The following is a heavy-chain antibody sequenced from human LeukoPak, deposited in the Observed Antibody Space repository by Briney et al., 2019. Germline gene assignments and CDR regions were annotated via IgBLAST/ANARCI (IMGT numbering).Heavy chain of an antibody. D-gene: IGHD3-3*01. CDR2: IYYSGST. J-gene: IGHJ4*02. Sequence: SQTLSLTCTVSGGSISSGGYYWSWIRQHPGKGLEWIGYIYYSGSTYYNPSLKSRVTISVDTSKNQFSMKLSSVTAADTAVYYCARESDDFWSGYYHWGQGTLVTVSS. V-gene: IGHV4-31*03. CDR3: ARESDDFWSGYYH. CDR1: GGSISSGGYY.